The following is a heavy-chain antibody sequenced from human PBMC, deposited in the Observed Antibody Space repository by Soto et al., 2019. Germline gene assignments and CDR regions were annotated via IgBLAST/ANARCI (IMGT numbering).Heavy chain of an antibody. Sequence: EVQLLESGGGLVQPGGSLRLSCAASGFIFNNYAMSWVRQAPGKGLEWVSTISASGINTYYTQSVKGRFTISRDNSKNTLFLQMNSLTAADTAVFYCAKMAPTRADVGSYSYYGLDVWGQGTTVTVSS. D-gene: IGHD2-2*01. CDR2: ISASGINT. J-gene: IGHJ6*02. V-gene: IGHV3-23*01. CDR3: AKMAPTRADVGSYSYYGLDV. CDR1: GFIFNNYA.